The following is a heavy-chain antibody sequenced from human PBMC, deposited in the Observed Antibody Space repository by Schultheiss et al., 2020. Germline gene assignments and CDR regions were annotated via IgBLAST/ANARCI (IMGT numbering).Heavy chain of an antibody. Sequence: GGSLRLSCAASGFTFDDYAMHWVRQAPGKGLEWVSAIGTAGDTYYPGSVKGRFTISRDNAKNSLYLQMNSLRAEDTAVYYCARARLDYWGQGTLVTVSS. CDR3: ARARLDY. J-gene: IGHJ4*02. CDR1: GFTFDDYA. V-gene: IGHV3-13*01. CDR2: IGTAGDT.